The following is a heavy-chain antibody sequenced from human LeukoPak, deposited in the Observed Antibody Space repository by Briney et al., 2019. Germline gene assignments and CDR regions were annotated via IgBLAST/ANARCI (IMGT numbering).Heavy chain of an antibody. J-gene: IGHJ5*02. CDR1: GGTFSSYA. Sequence: GSSVKVSCKASGGTFSSYAISWVRQAPGQGREWMGGIIPIFGTANYAQKFQGRVTITTDESTSTAYMELSSLRSEDTAVYYCARGITMVRGVIRTRGYNWFDPWGQGTLVTVSS. D-gene: IGHD3-10*01. CDR3: ARGITMVRGVIRTRGYNWFDP. CDR2: IIPIFGTA. V-gene: IGHV1-69*05.